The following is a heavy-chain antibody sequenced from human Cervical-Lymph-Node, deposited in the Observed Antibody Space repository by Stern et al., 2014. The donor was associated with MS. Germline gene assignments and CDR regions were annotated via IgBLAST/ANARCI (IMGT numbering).Heavy chain of an antibody. D-gene: IGHD5-18*01. V-gene: IGHV4-31*03. CDR1: GGSISSGGYY. CDR2: IYYSGST. Sequence: QVQLQESGPGLVKPSQTLSLTCTVSGGSISSGGYYWSWIRQHPGKGLEWIGYIYYSGSTYYNPSLKSRVTISVDTSKNQCSLKLSSVTAADTAVYYCAREDTAMGYFDYWGQGTLVTVSS. J-gene: IGHJ4*02. CDR3: AREDTAMGYFDY.